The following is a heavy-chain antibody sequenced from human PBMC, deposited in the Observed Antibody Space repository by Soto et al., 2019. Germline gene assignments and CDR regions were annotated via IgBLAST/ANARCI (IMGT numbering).Heavy chain of an antibody. CDR3: AKDRLAGGFDF. V-gene: IGHV3-9*01. J-gene: IGHJ5*01. D-gene: IGHD3-16*01. CDR2: ISWNSGTI. CDR1: GFTFDDYA. Sequence: GGSLRLCCAASGFTFDDYAMHWVRQAPGKGLEWVSGISWNSGTIGYADSVKGRFTISRDNAKNSLYLQMNSLRAEDTAVYYCAKDRLAGGFDFWAQGTLVTVSS.